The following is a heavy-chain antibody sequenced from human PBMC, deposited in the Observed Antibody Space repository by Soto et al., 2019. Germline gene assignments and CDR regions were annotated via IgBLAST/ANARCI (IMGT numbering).Heavy chain of an antibody. CDR2: ISAYNGNT. J-gene: IGHJ4*02. Sequence: ASVKVSCKASGYTFTSYGISWVRQAPGQGLEWTGWISAYNGNTNYAQKLQGRVTMTTDTSTSTAYMELRSLRSDDTAVYYCAVDPNPGRGGYYDSSGYFSPYYFDYWGQGTLVTVSS. D-gene: IGHD3-22*01. V-gene: IGHV1-18*01. CDR1: GYTFTSYG. CDR3: AVDPNPGRGGYYDSSGYFSPYYFDY.